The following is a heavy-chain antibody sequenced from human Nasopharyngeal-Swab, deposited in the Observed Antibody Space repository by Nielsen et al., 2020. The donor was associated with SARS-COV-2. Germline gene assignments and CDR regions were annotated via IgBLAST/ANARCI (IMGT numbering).Heavy chain of an antibody. CDR3: VRHLDV. Sequence: VRQMPGKGLEWVSYTSHSSSQTNYADSVKGRFTISRDNAKKTLYLQMNSLRAEDTAVYYCVRHLDVWGKGTTVTVSS. J-gene: IGHJ6*04. V-gene: IGHV3-11*06. CDR2: TSHSSSQT. D-gene: IGHD2-8*01.